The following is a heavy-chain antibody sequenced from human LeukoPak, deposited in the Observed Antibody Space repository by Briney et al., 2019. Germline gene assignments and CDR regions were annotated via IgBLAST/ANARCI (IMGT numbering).Heavy chain of an antibody. V-gene: IGHV3-30*18. CDR1: GFTFSSYG. D-gene: IGHD3-16*02. CDR2: ISYDGSNK. J-gene: IGHJ4*02. CDR3: AKDPYSSSYHMITFGGVIAPYFDY. Sequence: PGRSLRLSCAASGFTFSSYGMHWVRQAPGKGLEWVAVISYDGSNKYYADSVKGRFTISRDNSKNTLYLQMNSLRAEDTAVYYCAKDPYSSSYHMITFGGVIAPYFDYWGQGTLVTVSS.